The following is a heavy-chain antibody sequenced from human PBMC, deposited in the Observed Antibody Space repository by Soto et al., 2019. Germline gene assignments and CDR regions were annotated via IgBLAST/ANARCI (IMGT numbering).Heavy chain of an antibody. CDR2: IIPMLGTA. Sequence: QVQLVQSGAEVKKPGSSVKVSCKASGGTFSSYAISWVRQAPGQGLEWMGGIIPMLGTANYAQKFQGRVTIIAHESTSTAYMELTSLRSEDTAVYYCAIAVEMATMGHQYYGMDVWGQGTTVTVSS. D-gene: IGHD5-12*01. CDR1: GGTFSSYA. CDR3: AIAVEMATMGHQYYGMDV. J-gene: IGHJ6*02. V-gene: IGHV1-69*11.